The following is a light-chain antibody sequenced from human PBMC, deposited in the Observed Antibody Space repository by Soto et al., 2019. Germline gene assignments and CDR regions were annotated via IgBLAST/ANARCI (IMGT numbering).Light chain of an antibody. CDR2: EVN. CDR3: SSYSISTAYL. CDR1: SSDVGSYNL. J-gene: IGLJ1*01. Sequence: QSVLTQPASVSGSPGQSITISCTGTSSDVGSYNLVSWYQQHPGKAPKLMIYEVNNRPSGVSYRFSGSKSGNTASLTISGLQAEDEADYFCSSYSISTAYLFGTGTKLTVL. V-gene: IGLV2-14*02.